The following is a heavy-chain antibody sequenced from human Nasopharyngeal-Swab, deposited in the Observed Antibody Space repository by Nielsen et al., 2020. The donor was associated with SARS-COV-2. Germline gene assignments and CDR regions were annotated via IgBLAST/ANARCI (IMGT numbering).Heavy chain of an antibody. J-gene: IGHJ4*02. CDR3: AKDGGGLTGDLYYFDY. CDR2: INNDGSST. V-gene: IGHV3-74*03. D-gene: IGHD7-27*01. CDR1: GFTFSNYW. Sequence: GESLKISCAASGFTFSNYWMHWVRQAPGKGLVWVSRINNDGSSTTDADSVKGRFTISRDNAKNTVYLQMNSLRAEDTALYYCAKDGGGLTGDLYYFDYWGQGTLVTVSS.